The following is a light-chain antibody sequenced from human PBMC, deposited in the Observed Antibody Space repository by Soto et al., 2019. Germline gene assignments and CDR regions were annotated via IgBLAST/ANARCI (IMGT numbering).Light chain of an antibody. CDR2: EGS. V-gene: IGLV2-23*01. CDR3: CSYAGSTTLYV. Sequence: QSVLTQPASVSGSPGQSITISCTGTSSDVGSYNLVSWYQQHPGKAPKVIICEGSKRPSGVSNRFSGSKSCNTAYLTISGLQADDDADYYCCSYAGSTTLYVFGTGTKLTVL. CDR1: SSDVGSYNL. J-gene: IGLJ1*01.